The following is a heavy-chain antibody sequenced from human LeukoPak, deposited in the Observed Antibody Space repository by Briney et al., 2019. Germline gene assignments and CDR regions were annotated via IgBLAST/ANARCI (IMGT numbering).Heavy chain of an antibody. Sequence: GGSLRLSCAASGFTFSSYAMHWVRQAPGKGLEYVSAISSNGGSTYYANSVKGRFTISRDNSKNTLYLQMGSLRAEDMAVYYCAREVVYYYGSGSYYDYWGQGTLVTVSS. CDR3: AREVVYYYGSGSYYDY. CDR1: GFTFSSYA. CDR2: ISSNGGST. J-gene: IGHJ4*02. V-gene: IGHV3-64*01. D-gene: IGHD3-10*01.